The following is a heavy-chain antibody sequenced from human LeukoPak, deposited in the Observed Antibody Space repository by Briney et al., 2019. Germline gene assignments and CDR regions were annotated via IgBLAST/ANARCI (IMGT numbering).Heavy chain of an antibody. CDR1: GFTFSSYW. CDR3: AKDDDYLSPHY. CDR2: ISSSGGST. V-gene: IGHV3-23*01. J-gene: IGHJ4*02. D-gene: IGHD4-11*01. Sequence: GGSLRLSCAASGFTFSSYWMSWVRQAPGKGLEWVSAISSSGGSTYYADSVKGRFTISRDNSKNTLYLQMNSLRAEDTAVYYCAKDDDYLSPHYWGQGTLVTVSS.